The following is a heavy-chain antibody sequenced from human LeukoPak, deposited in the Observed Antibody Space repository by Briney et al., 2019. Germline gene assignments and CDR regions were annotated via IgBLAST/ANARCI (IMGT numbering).Heavy chain of an antibody. D-gene: IGHD6-13*01. V-gene: IGHV1-18*01. Sequence: ASVKVSCKASGYTFTSYGISWVRQAPGQGLEWMGGIIPYNGNTNYAQKLQGRVTITADKSTSTAYMELSSLRSEDTAVYYCARGRAAAGARRLALWGQGTVVSVS. CDR3: ARGRAAAGARRLAL. CDR1: GYTFTSYG. CDR2: IIPYNGNT. J-gene: IGHJ4*02.